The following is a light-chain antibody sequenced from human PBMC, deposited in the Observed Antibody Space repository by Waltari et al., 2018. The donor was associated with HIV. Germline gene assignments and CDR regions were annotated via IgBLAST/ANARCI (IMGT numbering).Light chain of an antibody. Sequence: QSALTQPASVSGSPGQSINISCTGTSSDVGGYDYVPWSQQHPGKAPRLVIYEVNNRPSGVSNRFSGSKSGNTASLTISGLQTEDEADYYCSSYTSSGTLDYVFGTGTTVTV. CDR2: EVN. V-gene: IGLV2-14*01. CDR3: SSYTSSGTLDYV. J-gene: IGLJ1*01. CDR1: SSDVGGYDY.